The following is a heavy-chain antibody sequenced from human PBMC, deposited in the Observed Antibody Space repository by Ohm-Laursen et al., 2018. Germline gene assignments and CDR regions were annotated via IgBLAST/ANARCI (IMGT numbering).Heavy chain of an antibody. J-gene: IGHJ6*02. V-gene: IGHV1-18*01. D-gene: IGHD4-11*01. CDR1: GYTFTSYG. Sequence: GASVKVSCKASGYTFTSYGISWVRQAPGQGLEWMGWISAYNGNTNYAQKLQGRVTMTTDTSTSTAYMELRSLRSDDTAVYYCARDGYSNGYYYYYGMDVWGQGTTVTVSS. CDR3: ARDGYSNGYYYYYGMDV. CDR2: ISAYNGNT.